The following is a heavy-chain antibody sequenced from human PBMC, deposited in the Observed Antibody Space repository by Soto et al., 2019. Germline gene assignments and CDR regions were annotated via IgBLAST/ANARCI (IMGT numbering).Heavy chain of an antibody. CDR3: ARSVVPADGWRVFNWYYYYGMDV. CDR1: GGTFSSYA. Sequence: QVQLVQSGAEVKKPGSSVKVSCKASGGTFSSYAISWVRQAPGQGLEWMGGIIPIFGTANYAQKFQGRVTITADESTSTAYMELSSLRSEDTAVYYCARSVVPADGWRVFNWYYYYGMDVWGQGTTVTVSS. D-gene: IGHD2-2*01. V-gene: IGHV1-69*01. CDR2: IIPIFGTA. J-gene: IGHJ6*02.